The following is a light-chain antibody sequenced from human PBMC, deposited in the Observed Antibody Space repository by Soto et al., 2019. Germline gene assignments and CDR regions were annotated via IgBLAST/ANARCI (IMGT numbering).Light chain of an antibody. CDR3: QQRKNWQVT. CDR1: QSVSSN. J-gene: IGKJ5*01. Sequence: EVVMTQSPATLSLSPGERATLSCRASQSVSSNLAWYQQKPGQAPRLVIYDASSRATGIPDRFSASGSGTDFTLTISRLEPEDFAVYYCQQRKNWQVTFGQGTRLEIK. CDR2: DAS. V-gene: IGKV3D-20*02.